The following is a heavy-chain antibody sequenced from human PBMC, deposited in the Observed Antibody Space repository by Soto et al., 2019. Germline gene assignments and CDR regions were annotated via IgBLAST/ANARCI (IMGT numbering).Heavy chain of an antibody. D-gene: IGHD3-3*01. CDR2: INHSGST. CDR3: ARVGFVTIFGVENMDV. Sequence: SETLSLTCAVYGGSFSGYYWIWIRQPPGKGLEWIGEINHSGSTNYNPSLKSRVTISVDTSKNQFSLKLSSVTAADTAVYYCARVGFVTIFGVENMDVWGKGTTVTVSS. V-gene: IGHV4-34*01. CDR1: GGSFSGYY. J-gene: IGHJ6*03.